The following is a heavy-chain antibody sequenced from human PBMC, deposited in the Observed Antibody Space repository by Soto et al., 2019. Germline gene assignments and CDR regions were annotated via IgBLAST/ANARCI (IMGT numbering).Heavy chain of an antibody. CDR3: ARDNSHFGYYYYGMDV. J-gene: IGHJ6*02. V-gene: IGHV3-33*01. Sequence: QVQLVESGGGVVQPGRSLRLSCAASGFTFSSYGMHWVRQAPGKGLEWVAVIWYDGSNKYYADSVKGRFTISRDNSKNTLYLQMNSLRAADTAVYYCARDNSHFGYYYYGMDVWGQGTTVTVSS. CDR1: GFTFSSYG. D-gene: IGHD2-21*01. CDR2: IWYDGSNK.